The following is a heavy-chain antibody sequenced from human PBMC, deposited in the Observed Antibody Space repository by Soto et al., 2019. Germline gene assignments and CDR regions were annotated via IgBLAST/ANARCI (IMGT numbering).Heavy chain of an antibody. Sequence: QVQLVQSGAEVKKPGSSVKVSCKASGGTFGSYAISWVRQAPGQGLEWMGGIIPIPGTANYAQKFQGRVTNAGDESKNTGYMELSRLRSEDTAVDFCSRTPGSNTSLEIYYYYYYGMDVWGQGTTVTVSS. V-gene: IGHV1-69*01. CDR2: IIPIPGTA. CDR1: GGTFGSYA. CDR3: SRTPGSNTSLEIYYYYYYGMDV. J-gene: IGHJ6*02. D-gene: IGHD2-2*01.